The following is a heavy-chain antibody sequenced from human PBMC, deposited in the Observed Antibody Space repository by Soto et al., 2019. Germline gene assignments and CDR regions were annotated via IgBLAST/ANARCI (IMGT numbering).Heavy chain of an antibody. CDR2: IYYSGST. CDR1: GGSISSSSYY. D-gene: IGHD3-16*01. J-gene: IGHJ4*02. CDR3: ARRSPTLPARWGGGSGSFDS. Sequence: SETLSLTCTVSGGSISSSSYYWGWIRQPPGKGLEWIGSIYYSGSTYYNPSLKSRVTISVDTSKNQFSLKLSSVTAADTAVYYCARRSPTLPARWGGGSGSFDSWGQGTLVTVSS. V-gene: IGHV4-39*01.